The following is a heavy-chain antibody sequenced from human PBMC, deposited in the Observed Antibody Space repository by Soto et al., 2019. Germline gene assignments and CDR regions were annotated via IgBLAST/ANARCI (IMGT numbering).Heavy chain of an antibody. J-gene: IGHJ6*02. Sequence: GASVKVSCKASGGTFSSYAISWVRQAPGQGLEWMGGIIPIFGTANYAQKFQGRVTITADESTSTAYMELSSLRSEDTAVYYCARDEYYYGSGIGNHIYYYYGMDVWGQGTTVTSP. CDR2: IIPIFGTA. CDR1: GGTFSSYA. V-gene: IGHV1-69*13. CDR3: ARDEYYYGSGIGNHIYYYYGMDV. D-gene: IGHD3-10*01.